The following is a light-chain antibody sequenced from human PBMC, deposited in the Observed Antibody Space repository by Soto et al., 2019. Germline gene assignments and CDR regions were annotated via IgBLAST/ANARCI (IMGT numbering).Light chain of an antibody. CDR1: SSDVGGYNY. CDR2: DVT. V-gene: IGLV2-11*01. Sequence: QSALTQPRSVSGSPGQSVTISCTGTSSDVGGYNYVSWYQQHPGKAPKLMIYDVTKRPSGVPDRFSGSKSGNSASLTISGLQAEDEADYHCRSYAGGYTDVVFGGGTKLTVL. J-gene: IGLJ2*01. CDR3: RSYAGGYTDVV.